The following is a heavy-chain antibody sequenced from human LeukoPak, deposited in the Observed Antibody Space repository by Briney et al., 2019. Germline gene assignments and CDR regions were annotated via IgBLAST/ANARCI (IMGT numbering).Heavy chain of an antibody. D-gene: IGHD6-13*01. Sequence: PSETLSLTCTVSGGSISSYYWGWIRQPPGKGLEWIGYIYYSGSTNYNPSLKSRVTISVDTSKNQFSLKLSSVTAADTAVYYCAGASISSSWYSGYDYWGQGTLVTVSS. CDR1: GGSISSYY. CDR2: IYYSGST. V-gene: IGHV4-59*01. CDR3: AGASISSSWYSGYDY. J-gene: IGHJ4*02.